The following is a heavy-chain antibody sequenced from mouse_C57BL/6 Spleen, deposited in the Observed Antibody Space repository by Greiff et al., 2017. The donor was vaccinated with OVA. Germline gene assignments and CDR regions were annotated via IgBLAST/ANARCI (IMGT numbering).Heavy chain of an antibody. V-gene: IGHV5-4*01. CDR3: ARDAGTTAY. CDR2: ISDGGSYT. D-gene: IGHD4-1*01. J-gene: IGHJ3*01. CDR1: GLTFSSYA. Sequence: EVKLMESGGGLVKPGGSLKLSCAASGLTFSSYAMSWVRQTPEKRLEWVATISDGGSYTYYPDNVKGRFTISRDNAKNNLYLQMSHLKSEDTAMYYCARDAGTTAYWGQGTLVTVSA.